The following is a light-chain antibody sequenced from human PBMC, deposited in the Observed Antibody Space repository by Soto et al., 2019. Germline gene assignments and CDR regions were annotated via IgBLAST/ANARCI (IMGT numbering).Light chain of an antibody. CDR2: LGY. V-gene: IGKV2-28*01. CDR3: HQYGSSTTT. J-gene: IGKJ1*01. Sequence: DIVMTQSPLSLPVTPGEPASISCRSSQSLLHSNGYNYLDWYLQKQGQSPQLXIYLGYNRASGVLDRFSGSGPGTEFSRTISRLEPEDFAVYYCHQYGSSTTTLGQGTKVDIK. CDR1: QSLLHSNGYNY.